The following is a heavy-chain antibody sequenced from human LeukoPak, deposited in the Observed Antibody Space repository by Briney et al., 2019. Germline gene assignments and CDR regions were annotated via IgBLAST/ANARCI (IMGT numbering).Heavy chain of an antibody. CDR2: IYYSGST. J-gene: IGHJ4*02. D-gene: IGHD6-13*01. Sequence: SETLSLTCTVSGGSISSYYWSWIRQPPGKGLEWIGYIYYSGSTNYNPSLKSRVTISVDTSKNQFSLKLSSVTAADTAVYYCARDSYSSSWPPTFDYWGQGTLVTVSS. V-gene: IGHV4-59*01. CDR3: ARDSYSSSWPPTFDY. CDR1: GGSISSYY.